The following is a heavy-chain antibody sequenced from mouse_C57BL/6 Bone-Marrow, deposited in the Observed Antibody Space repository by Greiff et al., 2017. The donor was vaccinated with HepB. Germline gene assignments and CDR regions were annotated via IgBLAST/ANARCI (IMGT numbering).Heavy chain of an antibody. J-gene: IGHJ4*01. D-gene: IGHD1-1*01. Sequence: EVKLVESGAELVRPGASVKLSCTASGFNIKDDYMHWVKQRPEQGLEWIGRIDPENGDTEYASKFQGKATITADTSANTAYLQLSSLTSEDTAVYDCSGLYSYYYGSRWVLDYWGQGTSVTVSS. CDR3: SGLYSYYYGSRWVLDY. CDR1: GFNIKDDY. CDR2: IDPENGDT. V-gene: IGHV14-4*01.